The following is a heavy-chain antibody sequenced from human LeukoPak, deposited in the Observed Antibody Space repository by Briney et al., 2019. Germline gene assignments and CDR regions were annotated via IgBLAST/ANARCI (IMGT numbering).Heavy chain of an antibody. D-gene: IGHD3-10*01. CDR3: ARAITMVRGVIIPGAFDI. Sequence: ASVKVSCKASGYTFTSYGISWVRQAPGQGLEWMGWIGAYNGNTNYAQKLQGRVTMTTDTSTSTAYMELRSLRSDDTAVYYCARAITMVRGVIIPGAFDIWGQGTMVTVSS. V-gene: IGHV1-18*01. J-gene: IGHJ3*02. CDR2: IGAYNGNT. CDR1: GYTFTSYG.